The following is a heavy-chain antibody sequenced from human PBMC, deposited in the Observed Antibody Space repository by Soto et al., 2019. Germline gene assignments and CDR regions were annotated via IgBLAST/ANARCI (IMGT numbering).Heavy chain of an antibody. J-gene: IGHJ6*02. V-gene: IGHV1-46*01. CDR3: ARSTDGSGSYYTYGMDV. CDR1: GYTFTSYY. D-gene: IGHD3-10*01. CDR2: INPSGGST. Sequence: ASVKVSCKASGYTFTSYYMHWVRQAPGQGREWMGIINPSGGSTSYAQKFQGRVTMTRDTSTSTVYMELSSLRSEDTAVYYCARSTDGSGSYYTYGMDVWGQGXTVTVSS.